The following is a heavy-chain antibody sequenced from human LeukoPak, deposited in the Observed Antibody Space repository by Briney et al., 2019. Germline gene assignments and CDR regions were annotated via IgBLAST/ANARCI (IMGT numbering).Heavy chain of an antibody. V-gene: IGHV3-7*03. CDR2: IKQDGSEK. CDR3: ARDHDYRWLLDY. CDR1: GFTFSNFW. J-gene: IGHJ4*02. Sequence: GGSLRLSCTASGFTFSNFWMSWVRQAPGKGLEWVANIKQDGSEKYYVDSVKGRFTISRDNAKNSLYLQMNSLRAEDTAVYYCARDHDYRWLLDYWGQGTLVTVSS. D-gene: IGHD5-12*01.